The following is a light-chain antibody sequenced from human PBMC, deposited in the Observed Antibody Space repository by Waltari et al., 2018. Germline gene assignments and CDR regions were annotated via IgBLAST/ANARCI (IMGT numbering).Light chain of an antibody. Sequence: DIVMTQSPDSLAVSLGERATINCKSSQSVLYSPHNYNYLAWYQQKPGQPPNLLIYWASTRESGVPDRFSGSGSGTDFTLTISSLQAEDVAVYYCQQYYSTPFTCGPGTKVDIK. CDR2: WAS. J-gene: IGKJ3*01. CDR1: QSVLYSPHNYNY. CDR3: QQYYSTPFT. V-gene: IGKV4-1*01.